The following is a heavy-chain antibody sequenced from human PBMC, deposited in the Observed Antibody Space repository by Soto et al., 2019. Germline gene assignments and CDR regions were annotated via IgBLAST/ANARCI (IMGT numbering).Heavy chain of an antibody. Sequence: EVQLVESGGGVVRPGGSLRLPCAASGLTFDDYGMSWVRQAPGKGLEWVSGINWNGGSTGYADSVKGRFTISRDNAKNSLYLQMNSLRAEDTALYHCARAHDYGDYRAFDYWGQGTLVTVSS. CDR1: GLTFDDYG. V-gene: IGHV3-20*01. CDR2: INWNGGST. CDR3: ARAHDYGDYRAFDY. J-gene: IGHJ4*02. D-gene: IGHD4-17*01.